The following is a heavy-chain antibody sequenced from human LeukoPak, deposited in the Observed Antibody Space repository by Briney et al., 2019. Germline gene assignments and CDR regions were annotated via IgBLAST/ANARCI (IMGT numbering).Heavy chain of an antibody. CDR3: AKVPLVRE. CDR2: IRGSGGST. Sequence: PGVTLRLPYGASVFTFNSYGMSGVRQAPGKGLEWVSAIRGSGGSTSYADSVRGRFTITRDNSKNTLYLQMNSLRAEDTAVYYCAKVPLVREWGQGTLANLSS. CDR1: VFTFNSYG. J-gene: IGHJ4*02. V-gene: IGHV3-23*01. D-gene: IGHD3-10*01.